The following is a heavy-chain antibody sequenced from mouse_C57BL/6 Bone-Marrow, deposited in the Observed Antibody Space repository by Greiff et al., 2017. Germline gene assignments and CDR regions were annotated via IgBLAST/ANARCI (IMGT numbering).Heavy chain of an antibody. V-gene: IGHV1-81*01. D-gene: IGHD2-4*01. Sequence: VQLQQSGAELARPGASVKLSCKASGYTFTSYGISWVKQRTGQGLEWIGEIYPRSGNTYYNEKFKGKATLTANKTSSPAYMELRSLTSEDSAVYFCARGYDYDGFAYWGQGTLVTVSA. CDR3: ARGYDYDGFAY. CDR2: IYPRSGNT. J-gene: IGHJ3*01. CDR1: GYTFTSYG.